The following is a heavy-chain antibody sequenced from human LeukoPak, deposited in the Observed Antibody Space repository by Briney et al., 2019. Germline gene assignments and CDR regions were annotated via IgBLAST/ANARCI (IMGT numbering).Heavy chain of an antibody. D-gene: IGHD6-25*01. CDR1: GFTFDDYT. V-gene: IGHV3-43*01. Sequence: GGSLRLSCAASGFTFDDYTMHWVRQAPGKGLEWVSLISWDGGSTYYADSVKGRFTISRDNAKNSLYLQMNSLRAEDMALYYCAKDILLYSSGWGDAFDIWGQGTMVTVSS. J-gene: IGHJ3*02. CDR3: AKDILLYSSGWGDAFDI. CDR2: ISWDGGST.